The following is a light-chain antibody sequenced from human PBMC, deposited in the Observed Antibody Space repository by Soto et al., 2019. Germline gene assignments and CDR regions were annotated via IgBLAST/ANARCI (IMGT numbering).Light chain of an antibody. CDR2: DAS. J-gene: IGKJ1*01. Sequence: DIQMTQSPSTLSASVGDRVTITCRASQSISSWLAWYQQKPGKAPKLLIYDASSLESGVPSRFSGSGSGTEFTLTISSLQPDDFGSYYCQQHNSQWWTFGQGTKVEIK. V-gene: IGKV1-5*01. CDR3: QQHNSQWWT. CDR1: QSISSW.